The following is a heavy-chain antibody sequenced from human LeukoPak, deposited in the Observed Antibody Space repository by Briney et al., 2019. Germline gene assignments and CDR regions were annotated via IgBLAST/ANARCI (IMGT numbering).Heavy chain of an antibody. CDR3: AGVEGGDWFDP. V-gene: IGHV3-30*02. D-gene: IGHD3-16*01. CDR2: IRYDGSSK. J-gene: IGHJ5*02. CDR1: GFTFSSYG. Sequence: GGSLRLSCAASGFTFSSYGMHWVRQAPGKGLEWVAFIRYDGSSKYYADSVKGRFTISRDNSKNTLYLQMNSLRPEDTAVYYCAGVEGGDWFDPWGQGTLVTVSS.